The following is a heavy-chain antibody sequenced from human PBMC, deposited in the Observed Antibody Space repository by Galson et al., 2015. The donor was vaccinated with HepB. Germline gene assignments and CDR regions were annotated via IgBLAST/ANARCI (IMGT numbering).Heavy chain of an antibody. D-gene: IGHD5-18*01. V-gene: IGHV5-51*01. CDR3: ARQFGYSYGRPEEYYFDY. J-gene: IGHJ4*02. CDR2: IYPGDSDT. CDR1: GYSFTSYW. Sequence: QSGAEVKKPGESLKISCKGSGYSFTSYWIGWVRQMPGKGLEWMGNIYPGDSDTRYSPSFQGQVTISADKSISTAYLQWSSLKASDTAMYYCARQFGYSYGRPEEYYFDYWGQGTLVTVSS.